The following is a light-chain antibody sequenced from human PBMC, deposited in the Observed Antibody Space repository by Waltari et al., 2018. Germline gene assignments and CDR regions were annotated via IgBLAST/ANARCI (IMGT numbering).Light chain of an antibody. Sequence: QSALTQPASVSGSPGQSITISCTGTSGDVGGYDYVSWYQQHPGKAPKLVIYDVTNQPSGISDRFSGSESGTTASLSISGLQAEDEADYFCSSWTTSDTRKVIFGGGTKLTVL. J-gene: IGLJ2*01. CDR3: SSWTTSDTRKVI. CDR2: DVT. V-gene: IGLV2-14*03. CDR1: SGDVGGYDY.